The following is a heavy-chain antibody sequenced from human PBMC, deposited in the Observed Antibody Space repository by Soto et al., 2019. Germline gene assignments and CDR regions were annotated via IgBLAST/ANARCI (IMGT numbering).Heavy chain of an antibody. J-gene: IGHJ3*02. D-gene: IGHD6-19*01. CDR3: ARDRFSPGYSSGHTSLTNAFDI. CDR1: GGSISSGGYY. CDR2: IYYSGST. Sequence: SETLSLTCTVSGGSISSGGYYWSWIRQHPGKGLEWIGYIYYSGSTYYNPSLKSRVTISVDTSKNQFSLKLSSVTAADTAVYYCARDRFSPGYSSGHTSLTNAFDIRGQGTMVTVSS. V-gene: IGHV4-31*03.